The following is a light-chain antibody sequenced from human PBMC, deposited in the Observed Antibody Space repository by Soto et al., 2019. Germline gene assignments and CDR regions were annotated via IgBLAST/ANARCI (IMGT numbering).Light chain of an antibody. CDR2: GAS. CDR1: ESISRDY. J-gene: IGKJ1*01. V-gene: IGKV3-20*01. Sequence: EIVLTQSPGTLSLSPGQRATLSCRASESISRDYLAWYQQRLGQAPRLLIYGASSGATGIPDRFSGSGSGTDFTLTISRLEPEDFAIYYCQQYATSPGTFGQGTKVAIK. CDR3: QQYATSPGT.